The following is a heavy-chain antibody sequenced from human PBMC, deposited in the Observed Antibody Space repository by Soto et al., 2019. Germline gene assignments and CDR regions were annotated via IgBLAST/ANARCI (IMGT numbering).Heavy chain of an antibody. J-gene: IGHJ6*02. CDR1: GFTFSSYG. D-gene: IGHD3-9*01. Sequence: VGSLRLSCTASGFTFSSYGMHWVRQAPGKGLEWVAGISFDGINEYYADSVKGRFTISRDNSKNTMHLQMNSLRAEDTAVYYCAKPKVDWDNYYYGMDVWGQGTTVTVSS. V-gene: IGHV3-30*18. CDR3: AKPKVDWDNYYYGMDV. CDR2: ISFDGINE.